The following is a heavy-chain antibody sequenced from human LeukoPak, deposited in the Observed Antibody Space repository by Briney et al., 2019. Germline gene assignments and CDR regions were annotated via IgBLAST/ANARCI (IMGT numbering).Heavy chain of an antibody. Sequence: ASVKVSCKASGYTLTSYEINWVRQATGQGLEWMGWMNSNSGNTGSAQKFQGRLTMTRNKSISTAYMELSSLRSEDTAVYFCARAVGATNHLDYWGQGTLVTVSS. V-gene: IGHV1-8*01. CDR1: GYTLTSYE. J-gene: IGHJ4*02. CDR3: ARAVGATNHLDY. D-gene: IGHD1-26*01. CDR2: MNSNSGNT.